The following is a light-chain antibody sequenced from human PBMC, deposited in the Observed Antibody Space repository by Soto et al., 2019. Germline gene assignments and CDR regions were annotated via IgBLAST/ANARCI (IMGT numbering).Light chain of an antibody. Sequence: DIVMTQSPDSLAVSLGERATINCKSSQSVLYINNKNYLTWYQQKPGQPPKLLIYWASTRESGVPDRFSGSGSGTDFTLTISSLQAEDVAVYYCQQYYSTPITFGQGTRLEIK. CDR1: QSVLYINNKNY. CDR3: QQYYSTPIT. V-gene: IGKV4-1*01. J-gene: IGKJ5*01. CDR2: WAS.